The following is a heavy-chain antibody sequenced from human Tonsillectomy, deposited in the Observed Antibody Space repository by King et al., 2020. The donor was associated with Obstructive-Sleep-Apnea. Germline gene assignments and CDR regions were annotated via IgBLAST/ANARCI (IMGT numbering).Heavy chain of an antibody. D-gene: IGHD1-14*01. CDR3: AKEGPQHQPDWYLDL. Sequence: VQLVESGGGVVQPGRSLRLSCAASGFTFNTYGMHWVRQAPGKGLEWVALIWYDGSNDYYGDSVKGRFTNSRDNAKNTLFLQMDNLRAEDTAVYFCAKEGPQHQPDWYLDLWGRGTLVTVSS. J-gene: IGHJ2*01. CDR1: GFTFNTYG. CDR2: IWYDGSND. V-gene: IGHV3-33*06.